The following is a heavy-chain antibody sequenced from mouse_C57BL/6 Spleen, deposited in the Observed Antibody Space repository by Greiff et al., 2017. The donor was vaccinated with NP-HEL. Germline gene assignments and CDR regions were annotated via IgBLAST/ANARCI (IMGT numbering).Heavy chain of an antibody. Sequence: QVQLQQPGAELVRPGSSVKLSCKASGYTFTSYWMHWVKQRPIQGLEWIGNIDPSDSETHYNQKFKDKATLTVDKSSSTAYMQLGSLTSEDSAVYYCARLDGNYWYFDVWGTGTTVTVSS. V-gene: IGHV1-52*01. CDR1: GYTFTSYW. D-gene: IGHD2-1*01. CDR2: IDPSDSET. CDR3: ARLDGNYWYFDV. J-gene: IGHJ1*03.